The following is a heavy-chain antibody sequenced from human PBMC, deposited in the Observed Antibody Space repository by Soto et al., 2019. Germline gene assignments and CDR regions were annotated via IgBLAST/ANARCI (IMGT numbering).Heavy chain of an antibody. D-gene: IGHD4-17*01. V-gene: IGHV3-30*18. CDR2: ISYDGSNT. CDR3: AKGGTVGYYYYYGMDV. Sequence: QVQLVESGGGVVQPGTSLRLSCSASGFTFSSNGMHWVRQAPGKGLEWVADISYDGSNTYYAEAVKGRIAIFRDNSKNTLYLQVNSLRVEDKAVYYCAKGGTVGYYYYYGMDVWGQGTTVTVSS. J-gene: IGHJ6*02. CDR1: GFTFSSNG.